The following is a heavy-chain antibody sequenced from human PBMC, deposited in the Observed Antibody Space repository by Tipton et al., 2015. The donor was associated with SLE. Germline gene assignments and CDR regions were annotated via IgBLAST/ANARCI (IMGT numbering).Heavy chain of an antibody. CDR2: IYHSGST. CDR3: ARGMVTWRGAILGVDV. D-gene: IGHD2-21*02. CDR1: GGSISSRSYT. V-gene: IGHV4-39*07. Sequence: LRLSCTVSGGSISSRSYTWDWLRQPPGKGLEWIATIYHSGSTYYHPSLKSRATISIDTSKNQFSLTLTSVTAADTAVYYCARGMVTWRGAILGVDVGGQGATVNVSS. J-gene: IGHJ6*02.